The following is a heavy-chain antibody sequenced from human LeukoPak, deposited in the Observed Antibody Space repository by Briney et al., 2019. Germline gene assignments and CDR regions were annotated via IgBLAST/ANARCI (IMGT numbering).Heavy chain of an antibody. Sequence: GASVKVSCKASGYTFTDNYIHWVRQVPGQGLEWMGWMYPNNGDTYYAQKFQGRVTMTTDTSTTTAYMEPRSLTSDDTAVYYCARTPRYSGYEQNNDYWGQGTLVTVSS. CDR2: MYPNNGDT. CDR1: GYTFTDNY. D-gene: IGHD5-12*01. CDR3: ARTPRYSGYEQNNDY. J-gene: IGHJ4*02. V-gene: IGHV1-2*02.